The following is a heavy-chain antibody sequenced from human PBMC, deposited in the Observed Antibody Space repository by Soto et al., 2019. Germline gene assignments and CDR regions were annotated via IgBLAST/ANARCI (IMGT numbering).Heavy chain of an antibody. V-gene: IGHV3-23*01. J-gene: IGHJ4*02. D-gene: IGHD6-13*01. CDR1: GFTFSSYA. CDR3: AKHAAAAAPDF. Sequence: EVQLLESGGGLVQPGGSLRLSCAASGFTFSSYAMSWVRQAPGKGLEWVSLISASGGGTYYADSLKGRFTISRDNSKNTLYLQLTSLRAEDTAVYYCAKHAAAAAPDFWGQGTLVTVSS. CDR2: ISASGGGT.